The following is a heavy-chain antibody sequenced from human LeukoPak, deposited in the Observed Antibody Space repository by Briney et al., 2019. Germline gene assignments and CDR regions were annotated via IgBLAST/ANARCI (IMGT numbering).Heavy chain of an antibody. CDR2: INPSGGST. V-gene: IGHV1-46*01. D-gene: IGHD3-22*01. J-gene: IGHJ6*03. CDR3: ARDFYSSGYYRRLYYYYMDV. CDR1: GYTFTSYY. Sequence: ASVEVSCKASGYTFTSYYMHWVRQAPGQGLEWMGIINPSGGSTSYAQKFQGRVTMTRDTSTSTVYMELSSLRSEDTAVYYCARDFYSSGYYRRLYYYYMDVWGKGTTVTISS.